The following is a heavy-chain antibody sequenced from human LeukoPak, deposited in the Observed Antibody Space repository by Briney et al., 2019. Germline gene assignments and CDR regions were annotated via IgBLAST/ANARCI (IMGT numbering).Heavy chain of an antibody. CDR2: ISYDGSNK. J-gene: IGHJ4*02. CDR3: AKSYSNYEWYFDY. D-gene: IGHD4-11*01. Sequence: PGRSLRLSCAASGFTFSSYGMHWVRQAPGKGLEWVAVISYDGSNKYYADSVKGRFTISRDNSKNTLYLQMNSLRAEGTAVYYCAKSYSNYEWYFDYWGQGTLVTVSS. V-gene: IGHV3-30*18. CDR1: GFTFSSYG.